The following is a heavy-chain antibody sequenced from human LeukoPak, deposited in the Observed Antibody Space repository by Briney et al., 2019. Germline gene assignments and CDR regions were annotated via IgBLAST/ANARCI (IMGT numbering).Heavy chain of an antibody. D-gene: IGHD3-3*01. J-gene: IGHJ4*02. CDR1: GFTVSSNY. V-gene: IGHV3-53*01. CDR2: IYSGGTT. CDR3: ARVNGGAFWY. Sequence: GGSLRLSCAASGFTVSSNYMSWVRRAPGKGLEWVSVIYSGGTTHYADSVKGRFTISRDDSKNTLYLQMNSLRVEDTAIYYCARVNGGAFWYWGQGTLVTVSS.